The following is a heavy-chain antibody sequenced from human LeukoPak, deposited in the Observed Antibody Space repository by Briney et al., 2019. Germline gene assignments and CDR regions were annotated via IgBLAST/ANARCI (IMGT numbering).Heavy chain of an antibody. J-gene: IGHJ5*02. Sequence: AGGSLRLSCAASGFTFSSYRMSWVRQAPGKGLEWVANIKQDGSEKYYVDSVKGRFTISRDNAKNSLYLQMNSLRAEDTAVYYCARLICIAAAGIFWFDPWGQGTLVTVSS. CDR1: GFTFSSYR. D-gene: IGHD6-13*01. V-gene: IGHV3-7*01. CDR3: ARLICIAAAGIFWFDP. CDR2: IKQDGSEK.